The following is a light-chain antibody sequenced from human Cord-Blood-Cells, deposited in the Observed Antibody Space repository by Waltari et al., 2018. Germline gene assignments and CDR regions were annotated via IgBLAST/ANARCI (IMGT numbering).Light chain of an antibody. Sequence: SYVLTQPPPVSVAPAETARLTHGGNNIGSKSLHCYQQQPAPAPGLVIYYDSDRPSGIPPQFSGSNTSNTATLTISTVEAGDEADYYCQVWYSSSNHVVFGGGTKLTVL. CDR3: QVWYSSSNHVV. J-gene: IGLJ2*01. CDR1: NIGSKS. CDR2: YDS. V-gene: IGLV3-21*04.